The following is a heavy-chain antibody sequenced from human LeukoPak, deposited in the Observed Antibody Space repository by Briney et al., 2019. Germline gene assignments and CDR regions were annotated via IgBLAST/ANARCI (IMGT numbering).Heavy chain of an antibody. V-gene: IGHV3-30*03. J-gene: IGHJ4*02. CDR2: ISYDGSNK. CDR3: AGQIAFGY. D-gene: IGHD2-21*01. CDR1: GFTFSSYG. Sequence: GGSLRLSCAASGFTFSSYGMHWVRQAPGKGLEWVAVISYDGSNKYYADSVKGRFTISRDNSKNTLYLQMNSLRGEDTAVYYCAGQIAFGYWGQGTLVTVSS.